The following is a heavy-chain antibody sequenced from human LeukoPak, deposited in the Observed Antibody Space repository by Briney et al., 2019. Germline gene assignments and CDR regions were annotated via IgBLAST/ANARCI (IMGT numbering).Heavy chain of an antibody. J-gene: IGHJ6*02. V-gene: IGHV3-23*01. CDR1: GFTFSSYA. CDR2: ISGSGGST. Sequence: PGGSLRLSCAASGFTFSSYAMSWVRQAPGKGLEWVSAISGSGGSTYYADSVKGRFTISRDNSKNTLYLQMNSLRAEDTAVYYCAKDSNYDILTGYHPYYYYGMDVWGQGTLVTVSS. CDR3: AKDSNYDILTGYHPYYYYGMDV. D-gene: IGHD3-9*01.